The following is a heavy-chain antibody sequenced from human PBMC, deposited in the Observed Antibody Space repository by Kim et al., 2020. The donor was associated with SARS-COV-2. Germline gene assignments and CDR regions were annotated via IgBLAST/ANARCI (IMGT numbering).Heavy chain of an antibody. Sequence: SETLSLTCAVSGGSISSSNWWSWVRQPPGKGLEWIGEIYHSGSTNYNPSLKSRVTISVDKSKNQFSLKLSSVTAADTAVYYCARVLTYYDILTGSYNWFDPWGQGTLVTVSS. V-gene: IGHV4-4*02. J-gene: IGHJ5*02. D-gene: IGHD3-9*01. CDR3: ARVLTYYDILTGSYNWFDP. CDR2: IYHSGST. CDR1: GGSISSSNW.